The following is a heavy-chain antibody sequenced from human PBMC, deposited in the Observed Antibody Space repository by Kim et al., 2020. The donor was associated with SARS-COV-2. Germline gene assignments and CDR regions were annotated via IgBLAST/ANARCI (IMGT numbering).Heavy chain of an antibody. J-gene: IGHJ4*02. CDR1: GFTFSSYW. V-gene: IGHV3-7*03. CDR2: IKQDGSEK. CDR3: ARRRNDFWSGRFDY. Sequence: GGSLRLSCAASGFTFSSYWMSWVRQAPGKGLEWVANIKQDGSEKYYVDSVKGRFTISRDNAKNSLYLQMNSLRAEDTAVYYCARRRNDFWSGRFDYWGQGTLVTVSS. D-gene: IGHD3-3*01.